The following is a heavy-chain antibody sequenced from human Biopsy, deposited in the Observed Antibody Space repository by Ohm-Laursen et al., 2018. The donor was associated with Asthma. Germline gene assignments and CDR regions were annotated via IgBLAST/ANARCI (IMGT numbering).Heavy chain of an antibody. D-gene: IGHD3-10*01. CDR3: ARAVDYSHYYGIDV. CDR2: ISVYNGNT. Sequence: ALVKVSCRTSGYTFNSAGIAWVRQAPGQGLEWMGWISVYNGNTKVAQKLQNRVTMITDTSTSTAYMELRSLRSDDTAVYFCARAVDYSHYYGIDVWGQGTTVTVS. V-gene: IGHV1-18*01. J-gene: IGHJ6*02. CDR1: GYTFNSAG.